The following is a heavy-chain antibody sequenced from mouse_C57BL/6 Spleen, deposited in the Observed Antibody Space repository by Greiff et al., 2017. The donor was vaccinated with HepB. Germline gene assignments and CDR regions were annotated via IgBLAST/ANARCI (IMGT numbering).Heavy chain of an antibody. D-gene: IGHD1-1*01. J-gene: IGHJ2*01. Sequence: EVQRVESGGGLVQPGGSLKLSCAASGFTFSDYYMYWVRQTPEKRLEWVAYISNGGGSTYYPDTVKGRFTISRDNAKNTLYLQMSRLKSEDTAMYYCARRGYYGSSLYDFDYWGQGTTLTVSS. CDR3: ARRGYYGSSLYDFDY. CDR1: GFTFSDYY. CDR2: ISNGGGST. V-gene: IGHV5-12*01.